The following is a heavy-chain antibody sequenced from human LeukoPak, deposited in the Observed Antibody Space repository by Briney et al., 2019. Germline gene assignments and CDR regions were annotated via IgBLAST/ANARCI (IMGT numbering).Heavy chain of an antibody. Sequence: SETLSLTCAVYGGSFSGYYWSWIRQHPGKGLEWIGYIYYSGSTYYNPSLKSRVTISVDTSKNQFSLKLSSVTAADTAVYYCATATTGTTVGYWGQGTLVTVSS. CDR2: IYYSGST. J-gene: IGHJ4*02. CDR3: ATATTGTTVGY. D-gene: IGHD1-1*01. V-gene: IGHV4-31*11. CDR1: GGSFSGYY.